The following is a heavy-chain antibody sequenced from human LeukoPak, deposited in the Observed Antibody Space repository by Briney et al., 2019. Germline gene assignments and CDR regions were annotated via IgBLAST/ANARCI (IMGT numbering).Heavy chain of an antibody. D-gene: IGHD6-6*01. J-gene: IGHJ4*02. CDR3: ARGEYSLTFDY. CDR2: IKFDGSET. V-gene: IGHV3-7*04. CDR1: GFIFSSYA. Sequence: GGSLRLSCAASGFIFSSYAMSWVRQAPGKGLEWVANIKFDGSETFYVDSVKGRFTISRDNAKNSLYLQMNSLRAEDTAVYYCARGEYSLTFDYWGQGTLVTVSS.